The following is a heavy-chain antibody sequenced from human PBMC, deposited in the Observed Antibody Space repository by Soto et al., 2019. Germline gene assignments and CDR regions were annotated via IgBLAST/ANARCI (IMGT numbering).Heavy chain of an antibody. D-gene: IGHD6-13*01. J-gene: IGHJ5*02. CDR3: ARSYYSSTYYYWCDL. Sequence: QLQLQESGPGLVKPSETLSLTCTVSGGSISSRSYYWGWIRQPPGKGLEWIGSLYYSGTTYYNPSLKSRVTISVDTSKTQFSLKLTSVTAADTAVYYCARSYYSSTYYYWCDLWGQGTLVTVSS. V-gene: IGHV4-39*01. CDR2: LYYSGTT. CDR1: GGSISSRSYY.